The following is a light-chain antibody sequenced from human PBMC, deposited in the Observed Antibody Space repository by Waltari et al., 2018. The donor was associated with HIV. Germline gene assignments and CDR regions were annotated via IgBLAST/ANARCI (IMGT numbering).Light chain of an antibody. V-gene: IGKV3D-15*01. CDR2: DAV. J-gene: IGKJ1*01. CDR3: QQYNNWPPWT. Sequence: IVMTQSPATLSALQGERVTLSCRASQNISSDLAWLQQRPGQAPRLVIYDAVTRPTGIPARISGRWSETDFTLTISSLQSEDVAVYFCQQYNNWPPWTFGQGTKVEMK. CDR1: QNISSD.